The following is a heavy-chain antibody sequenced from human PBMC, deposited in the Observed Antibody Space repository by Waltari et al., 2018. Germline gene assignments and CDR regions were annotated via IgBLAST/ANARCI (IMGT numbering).Heavy chain of an antibody. J-gene: IGHJ4*02. CDR2: IKRDGSEK. CDR1: GFSFSTNW. V-gene: IGHV3-7*01. D-gene: IGHD3-3*01. CDR3: AIGFGGGGY. Sequence: EVQLEESGGGLVQPGGSLRLSCTASGFSFSTNWMSWVRKAPGKWLGGVDNIKRDGSEKHYVDSVKDRFSISRNNAKNSLSLEMSSLRVEDTAVYFCAIGFGGGGYWGQGTLVSVSS.